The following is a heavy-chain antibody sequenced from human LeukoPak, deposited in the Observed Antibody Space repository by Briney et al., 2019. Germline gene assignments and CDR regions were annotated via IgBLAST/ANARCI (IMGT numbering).Heavy chain of an antibody. CDR3: ARGIYSGYHYFDY. V-gene: IGHV3-33*01. CDR2: VWSDGSNK. J-gene: IGHJ4*02. Sequence: PGGSLRLSCAASGSTFSGYGMHWVRQPPGKGLEWVAVVWSDGSNKYYEDSVKGRFTISRDNSKNTLYLQMNSLRAEDTAVYYCARGIYSGYHYFDYWGQGTLVTVSS. CDR1: GSTFSGYG. D-gene: IGHD5-12*01.